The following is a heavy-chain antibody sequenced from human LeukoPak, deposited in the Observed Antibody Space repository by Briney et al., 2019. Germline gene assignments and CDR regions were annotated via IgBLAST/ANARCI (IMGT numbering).Heavy chain of an antibody. CDR1: GFTFSSYA. V-gene: IGHV3-23*01. D-gene: IGHD3-10*01. CDR3: VPRSRGMDV. J-gene: IGHJ6*02. Sequence: PGGSLRLSCAASGFTFSSYAMSWVRQAPGKGLEWVSGISGSGDNTYYADSVKGRFTISRDNSKNTLYVQVNSLRAEDTAVYYCVPRSRGMDVWGQGTTVIVSS. CDR2: ISGSGDNT.